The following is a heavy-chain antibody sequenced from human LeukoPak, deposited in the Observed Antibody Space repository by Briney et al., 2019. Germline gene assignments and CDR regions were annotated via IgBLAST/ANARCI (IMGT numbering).Heavy chain of an antibody. V-gene: IGHV4-59*01. D-gene: IGHD3-22*01. CDR1: GGSISSYY. CDR2: IYYSGST. CDR3: AGAHNYYDSSGIFDY. J-gene: IGHJ4*02. Sequence: SETLSLTCTVSGGSISSYYWSWIRQPPGKGLEWIGYIYYSGSTNYNPPLKSRVTISVDTSKNQFSLKLSSVTAADTAVYYCAGAHNYYDSSGIFDYWGQGTLVTVSS.